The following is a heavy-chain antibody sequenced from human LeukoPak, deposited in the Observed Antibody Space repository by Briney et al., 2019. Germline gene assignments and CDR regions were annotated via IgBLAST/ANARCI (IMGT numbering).Heavy chain of an antibody. Sequence: PSETLPLTCTVSGGSISSSSYYWGWIRQPPGKGLEWIGSIYYSGSTHYNPSLKSRVTISVDTSKNQFSLKLSSVTAADTAVYYCARVTMIVPRGWFDPWGQGTLVTVSS. CDR1: GGSISSSSYY. CDR2: IYYSGST. J-gene: IGHJ5*02. CDR3: ARVTMIVPRGWFDP. V-gene: IGHV4-39*07. D-gene: IGHD3-22*01.